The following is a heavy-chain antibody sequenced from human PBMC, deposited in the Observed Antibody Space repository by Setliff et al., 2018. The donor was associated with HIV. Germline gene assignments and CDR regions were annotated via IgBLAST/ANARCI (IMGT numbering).Heavy chain of an antibody. CDR3: AKMHTAMDPDTFDI. D-gene: IGHD5-18*01. V-gene: IGHV1-69*10. J-gene: IGHJ3*02. CDR1: GGTFSSYA. CDR2: IIPILGIA. Sequence: SVKVSCKASGGTFSSYAISWVRQAPGQGLEWMGGIIPILGIANYAQKFQGRVTITADKSTSTAYMELSSLRSEDTALYYCAKMHTAMDPDTFDIWGQGTMVTVSS.